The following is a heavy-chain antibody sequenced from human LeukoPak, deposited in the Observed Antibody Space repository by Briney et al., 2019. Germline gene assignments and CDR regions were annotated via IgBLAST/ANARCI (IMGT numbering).Heavy chain of an antibody. Sequence: SETLSLTCTVSGGSISTYYWSWIRQPPGKGLEWIGYIYDSGSTKYNPSPKSRLTISIDTSKNQFSLKLSSVTAADTAIYYCARAGERGYNGYDDAFDIWGQGTMVTVAS. J-gene: IGHJ3*02. D-gene: IGHD5-12*01. V-gene: IGHV4-59*01. CDR2: IYDSGST. CDR1: GGSISTYY. CDR3: ARAGERGYNGYDDAFDI.